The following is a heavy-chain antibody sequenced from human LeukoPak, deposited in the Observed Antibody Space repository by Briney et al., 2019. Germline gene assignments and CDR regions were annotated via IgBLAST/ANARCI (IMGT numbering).Heavy chain of an antibody. D-gene: IGHD5-12*01. CDR2: ITSSSSDT. CDR3: ARDRRVATITSWFDP. Sequence: PGGSLRLSCAASGFTFSDYYMSWIRQAPGKGLEWISYITSSSSDTNYADSVKGRFTISRDNAKKSLYLQMNSLRAADTAVYYCARDRRVATITSWFDPWGQGTLVTVSS. CDR1: GFTFSDYY. J-gene: IGHJ5*02. V-gene: IGHV3-11*05.